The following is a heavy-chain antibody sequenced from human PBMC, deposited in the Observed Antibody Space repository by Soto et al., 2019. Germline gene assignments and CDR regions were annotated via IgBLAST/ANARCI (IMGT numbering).Heavy chain of an antibody. D-gene: IGHD3-9*01. CDR1: DDSIKSDKYC. J-gene: IGHJ4*02. V-gene: IGHV4-39*01. Sequence: QLQLQESGPGLVKPSETLSLTCSVSDDSIKSDKYCWGWIRQPPGKGLEWIGSIYYRGNAYYNPSLQTRVTISLDKSKSQFSLKLNSVTAADSAVYFCARLEGLATISYYFDFWGPGALVTVSS. CDR3: ARLEGLATISYYFDF. CDR2: IYYRGNA.